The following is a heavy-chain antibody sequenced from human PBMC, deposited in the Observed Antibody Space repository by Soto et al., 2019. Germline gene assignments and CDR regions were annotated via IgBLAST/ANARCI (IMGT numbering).Heavy chain of an antibody. CDR3: ARELSGDRSRNFDY. V-gene: IGHV1-46*01. Sequence: GASVKVSCKASGYTFISYFIHWVRQAPGQVLEWMGIINPSHGSVSSAQKFQGRVTMTLDASTSTVYMELSSLRSDDTAVYYCARELSGDRSRNFDYWGHGTLVTVSS. CDR1: GYTFISYF. J-gene: IGHJ4*01. D-gene: IGHD3-10*01. CDR2: INPSHGSV.